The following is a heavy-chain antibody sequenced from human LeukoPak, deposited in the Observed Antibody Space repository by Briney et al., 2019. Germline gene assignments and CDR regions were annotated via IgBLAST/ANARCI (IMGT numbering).Heavy chain of an antibody. Sequence: PGGSLRLACVASGFTFRNYWMHWVRQVPGKGLVWVSRIKSDGIGTNYADSVKGRFTISRDNAENTLYLKMNSLRAEDTAVYYCASRRDGYNAFDIWGQGTMVTVSS. D-gene: IGHD5-24*01. CDR3: ASRRDGYNAFDI. J-gene: IGHJ3*02. CDR1: GFTFRNYW. CDR2: IKSDGIGT. V-gene: IGHV3-74*01.